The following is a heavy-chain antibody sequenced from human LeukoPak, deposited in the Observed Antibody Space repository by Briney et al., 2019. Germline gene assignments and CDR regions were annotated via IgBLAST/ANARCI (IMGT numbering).Heavy chain of an antibody. CDR1: GGSISSGGYY. D-gene: IGHD6-6*01. J-gene: IGHJ4*02. CDR2: IYYSGST. Sequence: SETLSLTCTASGGSISSGGYYWSWIRQHPGKGLEWIGYIYYSGSTYYNPSLKSRVTISVDTSKNQFSLKLSSVTAADTAVYYCARDNWYSSSSGRFDYWGQGTLVTVSS. V-gene: IGHV4-31*03. CDR3: ARDNWYSSSSGRFDY.